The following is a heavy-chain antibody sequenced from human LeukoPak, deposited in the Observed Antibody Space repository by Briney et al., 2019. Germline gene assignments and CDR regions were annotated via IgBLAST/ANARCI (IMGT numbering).Heavy chain of an antibody. V-gene: IGHV5-51*01. D-gene: IGHD3-22*01. CDR1: GYSFTSYW. CDR2: IYPGDSDT. CDR3: ARHYDSSGYYY. J-gene: IGHJ4*02. Sequence: GESLKISCKGSGYSFTSYWIGWVRQMPGKGLEWMGIIYPGDSDTRYSPSFQGQVTISADKSISTACLQWSSLKAPDTAMYYCARHYDSSGYYYWGQGTLVTVSS.